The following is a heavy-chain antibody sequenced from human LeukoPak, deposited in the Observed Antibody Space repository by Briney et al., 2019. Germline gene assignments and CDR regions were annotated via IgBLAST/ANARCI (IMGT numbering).Heavy chain of an antibody. J-gene: IGHJ4*02. D-gene: IGHD3-10*01. CDR2: IRYDGTDK. CDR1: GFTFSSYG. CDR3: ARDQGSGTYSMATSVGHFDY. V-gene: IGHV3-30*02. Sequence: QPGGSLRLSCAASGFTFSSYGMHWVRQAPGKGLEWVAFIRYDGTDKYYADSVKGRFTISRDNSKNTLYLQMNSPRAEDTAVYYCARDQGSGTYSMATSVGHFDYWGQGTLVTVSS.